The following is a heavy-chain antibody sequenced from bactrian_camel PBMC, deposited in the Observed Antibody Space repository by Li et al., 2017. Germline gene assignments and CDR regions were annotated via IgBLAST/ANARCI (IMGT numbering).Heavy chain of an antibody. CDR3: AAGRRVDGRCRPRPEDYNY. V-gene: IGHV3S54*01. CDR1: GYIRSTTS. Sequence: HVQLVESGGDSVQAGGSLRLSCSASGYIRSTTSMGWFRQATGKEREGVAAIYTGVDKTYYADSVKGRFTISQDKAKNTVYLQMNGLQPEDAAMYYCAAGRRVDGRCRPRPEDYNYWGQGTQVTVS. CDR2: IYTGVDKT. J-gene: IGHJ4*01. D-gene: IGHD2*01.